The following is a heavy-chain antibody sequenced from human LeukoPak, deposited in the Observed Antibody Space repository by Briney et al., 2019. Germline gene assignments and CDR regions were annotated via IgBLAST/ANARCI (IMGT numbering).Heavy chain of an antibody. J-gene: IGHJ4*02. CDR1: GGTISSTSYY. V-gene: IGHV4-30-4*08. CDR2: IYYSGST. Sequence: SETLSLTCTVSGGTISSTSYYWGWIRQPPGKGLEWIGYIYYSGSTYYNPSLKSRVTISVDTSKNQFSLKLSSVTAADTALYYCARVLGPRAFEYWGQRTLVTVSS. CDR3: ARVLGPRAFEY. D-gene: IGHD2/OR15-2a*01.